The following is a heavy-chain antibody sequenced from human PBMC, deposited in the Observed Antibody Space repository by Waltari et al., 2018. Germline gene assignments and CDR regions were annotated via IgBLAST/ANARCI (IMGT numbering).Heavy chain of an antibody. V-gene: IGHV1-2*06. Sequence: QVQLVQSGAEVKKPGASVKVSCKASGYTFTGYYMHWVRQAPGQGLEWMGRINPNSGGTNDAQKFQGRVTMTRDTSISTAYMELSRLRSDDTAVYYCARDPYYDSSGYYYDAFDIWGQGTMVTVSS. CDR2: INPNSGGT. CDR3: ARDPYYDSSGYYYDAFDI. D-gene: IGHD3-22*01. J-gene: IGHJ3*02. CDR1: GYTFTGYY.